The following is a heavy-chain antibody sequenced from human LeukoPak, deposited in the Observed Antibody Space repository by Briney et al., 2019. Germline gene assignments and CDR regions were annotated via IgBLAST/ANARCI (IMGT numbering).Heavy chain of an antibody. CDR1: GFTFSSYS. CDR3: ARGGTRGYSYGSFDY. CDR2: ISSSSSYI. J-gene: IGHJ4*02. V-gene: IGHV3-21*01. Sequence: PGGSLRLSCAAPGFTFSSYSMNWVRQAPGKGLEWVSSISSSSSYIYYADSVKGRFTISRDNAKNSLYLQMNSLRAEDTAVYYCARGGTRGYSYGSFDYWGQGTLVTVSS. D-gene: IGHD5-18*01.